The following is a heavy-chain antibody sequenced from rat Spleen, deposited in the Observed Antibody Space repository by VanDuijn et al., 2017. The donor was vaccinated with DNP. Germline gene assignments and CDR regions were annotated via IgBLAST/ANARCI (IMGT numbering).Heavy chain of an antibody. CDR1: GFTFSNYY. Sequence: EVQLVESGGDLVQPGRSMKLSCAASGFTFSNYYMAWVRQAPTKGLEWVASISTGGGNTYYPDSVKGRFTLSRDDAKSSLFLQMDSLRSEETATYYCAKAGGYSPWYFDHWGQGVMVTVSS. V-gene: IGHV5S11*01. CDR2: ISTGGGNT. J-gene: IGHJ2*01. D-gene: IGHD1-11*01. CDR3: AKAGGYSPWYFDH.